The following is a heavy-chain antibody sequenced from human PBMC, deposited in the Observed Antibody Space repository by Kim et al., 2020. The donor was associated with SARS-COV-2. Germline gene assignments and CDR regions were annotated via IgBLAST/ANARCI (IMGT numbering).Heavy chain of an antibody. CDR2: ILYDGSEQ. D-gene: IGHD4-17*01. V-gene: IGHV3-30*02. J-gene: IGHJ4*02. CDR1: GFTFSAYA. CDR3: AKRLKGDYGGNTAEMDS. Sequence: GGSLRLSCAASGFTFSAYAMHWVRQAPGKGLEWVARILYDGSEQYYADSVEGRFTISRDNSKNTLYLQMNNLRAEDTAVYYCAKRLKGDYGGNTAEMDSWGQGTLVTVYS.